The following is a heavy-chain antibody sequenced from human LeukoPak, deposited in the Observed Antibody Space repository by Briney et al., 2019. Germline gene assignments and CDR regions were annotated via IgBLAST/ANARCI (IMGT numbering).Heavy chain of an antibody. CDR2: LRYDGTNK. J-gene: IGHJ6*03. Sequence: PGGSLRLSCAASGFTFSSYGMHWVRQAPGKGLEWVAFLRYDGTNKYYADSVKGRFTISRDNSKNTLYLQMNSLRAEDTAVYYCASLAVAGTYYYMDVWGKGTTVTISS. CDR3: ASLAVAGTYYYMDV. V-gene: IGHV3-30*02. D-gene: IGHD6-19*01. CDR1: GFTFSSYG.